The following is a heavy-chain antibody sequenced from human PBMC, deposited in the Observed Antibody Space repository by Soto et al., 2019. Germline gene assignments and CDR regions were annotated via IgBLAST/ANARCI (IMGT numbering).Heavy chain of an antibody. D-gene: IGHD2-2*01. Sequence: QVQLQESGPGLVKPSQTLSLTCTVSGGSISSGGYYWSWIRQHPGKGLEWIGYIYYSGSTYYNPSLKSRVTISVDTSKNQFSLKLSSVTAADTAVYYCARESPKTSLGDIVVVPAANRGGFDPWGQGTLVTVSS. CDR2: IYYSGST. J-gene: IGHJ5*02. CDR1: GGSISSGGYY. V-gene: IGHV4-31*03. CDR3: ARESPKTSLGDIVVVPAANRGGFDP.